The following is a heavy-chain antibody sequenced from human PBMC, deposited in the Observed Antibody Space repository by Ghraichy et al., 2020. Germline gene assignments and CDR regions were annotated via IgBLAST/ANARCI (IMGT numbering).Heavy chain of an antibody. J-gene: IGHJ4*02. D-gene: IGHD3/OR15-3a*01. Sequence: GGSLRLSCAASGFSFSSYNMNWVRQAPGKGLEWVSHISSSSTIIYHADSVKGRFTISRDNAKNSLYLQMNSLRDEDTAVYYCARGLVRSFDYWGQGTLVTVSS. CDR2: ISSSSTII. CDR1: GFSFSSYN. CDR3: ARGLVRSFDY. V-gene: IGHV3-48*02.